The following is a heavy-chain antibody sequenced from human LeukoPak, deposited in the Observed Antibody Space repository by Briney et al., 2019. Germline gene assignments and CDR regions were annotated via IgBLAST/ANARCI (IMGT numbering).Heavy chain of an antibody. CDR1: GGSISSSNW. J-gene: IGHJ4*02. CDR2: IYHSGST. Sequence: PSETLSLTCAVSGGSISSSNWWSWVRQPPGKGLEWIGEIYHSGSTNYNPSLKSRVTISVDKSKNQFSLKLSSVTAADTAVYYCARVLSAKNRYSSSWSTKRSLDYWGQGTLVTVSS. V-gene: IGHV4-4*02. D-gene: IGHD6-13*01. CDR3: ARVLSAKNRYSSSWSTKRSLDY.